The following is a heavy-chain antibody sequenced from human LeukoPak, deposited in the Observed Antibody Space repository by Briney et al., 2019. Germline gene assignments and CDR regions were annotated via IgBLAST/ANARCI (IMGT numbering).Heavy chain of an antibody. V-gene: IGHV3-48*02. D-gene: IGHD2-15*01. Sequence: PGGSVRLSCAASGFTFSTYSINWVGQAPGKGLEWVSYISSSSNTIYYADSVKGRFTISRDNAKNSLYLQMNSLRDEDSAVYYCASFPGGPCSGGSCSHRYYFDSWGQGTLVTVSS. CDR1: GFTFSTYS. J-gene: IGHJ4*02. CDR3: ASFPGGPCSGGSCSHRYYFDS. CDR2: ISSSSNTI.